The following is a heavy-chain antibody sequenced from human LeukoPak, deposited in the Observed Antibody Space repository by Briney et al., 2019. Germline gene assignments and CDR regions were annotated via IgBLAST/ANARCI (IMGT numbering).Heavy chain of an antibody. CDR3: ASLRKYYYDSSGYYPRRYYFDY. V-gene: IGHV4-59*01. Sequence: SETLSLTCTVSGGSISSYYWSWIRQPPGKGLEWIGYIYYSGSTNYNPSLKSRVTISVDTSKNQFSLKLSSVTAADTAVYYCASLRKYYYDSSGYYPRRYYFDYWGQGTLATVSS. CDR2: IYYSGST. CDR1: GGSISSYY. J-gene: IGHJ4*02. D-gene: IGHD3-22*01.